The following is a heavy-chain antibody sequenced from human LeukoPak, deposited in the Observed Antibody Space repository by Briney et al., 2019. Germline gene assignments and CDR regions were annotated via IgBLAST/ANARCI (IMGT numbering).Heavy chain of an antibody. CDR3: AKWGDYDVLTGYYVSDY. Sequence: GASLRLSCAASGLTFSNYAMSWVRQAPGEGLEWVSAITGSGSGIYYADSMKSRFTISRDNSKNTLYLQINSLRAEDTAVYYCAKWGDYDVLTGYYVSDYWGQGTLVTVSS. V-gene: IGHV3-23*01. J-gene: IGHJ4*02. CDR2: ITGSGSGI. D-gene: IGHD3-9*01. CDR1: GLTFSNYA.